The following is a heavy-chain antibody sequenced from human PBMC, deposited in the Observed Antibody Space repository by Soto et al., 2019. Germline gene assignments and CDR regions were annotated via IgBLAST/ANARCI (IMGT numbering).Heavy chain of an antibody. V-gene: IGHV3-23*01. CDR1: GFTFSSYA. CDR2: ISGSGGST. D-gene: IGHD3-16*02. CDR3: AKDLRGSYRYTAGDY. Sequence: EVQLLESGGGLVQPGGSLRLSCAASGFTFSSYAMSWVRQAPGKGLEWVSAISGSGGSTYYADSVKGRFTSSRDNSKNTLYLQMNSLRAEDTAVYYCAKDLRGSYRYTAGDYWGQGTLVTVSS. J-gene: IGHJ4*02.